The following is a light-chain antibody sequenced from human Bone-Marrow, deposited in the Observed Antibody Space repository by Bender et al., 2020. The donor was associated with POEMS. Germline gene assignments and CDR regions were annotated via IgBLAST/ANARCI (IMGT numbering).Light chain of an antibody. CDR3: CSHADSRTGV. Sequence: QSALTQPPSASGSPGQSVTISCTGSSSDVGGYDYVSWFQQHPGKAPKLLIYEVSKRPSGVPDRFSGSKSGNTATLTVSGLQAVDEADYYCCSHADSRTGVFGAGTKVTVL. V-gene: IGLV2-8*01. J-gene: IGLJ1*01. CDR2: EVS. CDR1: SSDVGGYDY.